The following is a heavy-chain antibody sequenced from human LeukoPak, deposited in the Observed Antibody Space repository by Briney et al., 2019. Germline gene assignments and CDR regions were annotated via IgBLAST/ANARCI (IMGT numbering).Heavy chain of an antibody. CDR1: GFSFSSYW. Sequence: GGSLRLSCAASGFSFSSYWMSWVRQAPGKGLEWVAIIKQDGSERYYVDSVKGRFTISRDNSRNSLYLQMDILRAEDTAVYYCARDQRYGDYQDYWGQGTLVTVSS. CDR2: IKQDGSER. D-gene: IGHD4-17*01. V-gene: IGHV3-7*01. CDR3: ARDQRYGDYQDY. J-gene: IGHJ4*02.